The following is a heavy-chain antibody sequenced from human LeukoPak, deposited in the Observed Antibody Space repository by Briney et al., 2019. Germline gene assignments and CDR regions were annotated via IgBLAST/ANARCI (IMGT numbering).Heavy chain of an antibody. J-gene: IGHJ5*02. CDR2: INHSGST. CDR3: ARVRRAAPRYFFPAAIGLLGWFDP. V-gene: IGHV4-34*01. Sequence: SETLPLTCAVYGGSFSGYYWSWIRQPPGKGLEWIGEINHSGSTNYNPSLKSRVTISVDTSKNQFSLKLSSVTAADTAVYYCARVRRAAPRYFFPAAIGLLGWFDPWGQGTLVTVSS. CDR1: GGSFSGYY. D-gene: IGHD2-2*02.